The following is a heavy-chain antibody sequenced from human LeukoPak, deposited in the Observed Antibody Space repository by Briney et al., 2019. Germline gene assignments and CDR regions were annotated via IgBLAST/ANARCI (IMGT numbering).Heavy chain of an antibody. D-gene: IGHD3-22*01. CDR1: GGSISSGSYY. CDR3: ARGGYDSRGFYHFDH. Sequence: PSETLSLTCTVPGGSISSGSYYWAWIRQPPGKGLEWIGSIHYSGSTYYKPSLNSRITMSLDTSTNQVSLKLSSVTAADTAVYYCARGGYDSRGFYHFDHWGQGTLVTVSS. J-gene: IGHJ4*02. CDR2: IHYSGST. V-gene: IGHV4-39*07.